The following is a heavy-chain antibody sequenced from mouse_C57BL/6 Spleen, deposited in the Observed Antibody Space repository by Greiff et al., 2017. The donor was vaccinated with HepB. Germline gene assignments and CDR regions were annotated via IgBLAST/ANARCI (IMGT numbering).Heavy chain of an antibody. J-gene: IGHJ3*01. CDR3: TSGYGSSFWFAY. D-gene: IGHD1-1*01. V-gene: IGHV1-5*01. CDR1: GYTFTSYW. Sequence: DVKLQESGTVLARPGASVKMSCKTSGYTFTSYWMHWVKQRPGQGLEWIGAIYPGNSDTSYNQKFKGKAKLTAVTSASTAYMELSSLTNEDSAVYYCTSGYGSSFWFAYWGQGTLVTVSA. CDR2: IYPGNSDT.